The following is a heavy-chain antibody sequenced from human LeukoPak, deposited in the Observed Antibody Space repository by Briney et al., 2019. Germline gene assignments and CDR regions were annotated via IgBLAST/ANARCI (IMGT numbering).Heavy chain of an antibody. Sequence: SQTLSLTCTVSGGSISSGNQYWSWIRQPAGRELEWIGRMYSGGNTNYNPSLKSRVTISLDTSKNQFSLRLNSVTAADTAVYYCARTRSARWEERVFDYWGQGTLVTVSS. CDR2: MYSGGNT. CDR1: GGSISSGNQY. CDR3: ARTRSARWEERVFDY. V-gene: IGHV4-61*02. D-gene: IGHD1-1*01. J-gene: IGHJ4*02.